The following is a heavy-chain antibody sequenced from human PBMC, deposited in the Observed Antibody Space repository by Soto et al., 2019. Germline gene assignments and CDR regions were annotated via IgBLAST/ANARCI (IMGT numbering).Heavy chain of an antibody. CDR3: AREGRYSSSWYGLNDASIKYYFDY. CDR1: GGTFSSYA. CDR2: IIPIFGTA. V-gene: IGHV1-69*13. D-gene: IGHD6-13*01. J-gene: IGHJ4*02. Sequence: SVKVSCKASGGTFSSYAISWVRQAPGQGLEWMGGIIPIFGTANYAQKFQGRVTITADESTSTAYMELSSLRSEDTAVYYCAREGRYSSSWYGLNDASIKYYFDYWGQGTLVTVSS.